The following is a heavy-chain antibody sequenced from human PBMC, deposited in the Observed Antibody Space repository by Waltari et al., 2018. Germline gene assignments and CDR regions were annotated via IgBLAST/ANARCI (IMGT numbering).Heavy chain of an antibody. CDR3: ATGARQYGMDV. Sequence: QVQLVQSGAEVKKPGSSVKVSCKASGGTFSSYAISWVRQAPGQGLEWMGGIIPIFGTANYAQKFQGRVTMTEDTSTDTAYMELSSLRSEDTAVYYCATGARQYGMDVWGQGTTVTVSS. V-gene: IGHV1-69*14. J-gene: IGHJ6*02. CDR1: GGTFSSYA. CDR2: IIPIFGTA.